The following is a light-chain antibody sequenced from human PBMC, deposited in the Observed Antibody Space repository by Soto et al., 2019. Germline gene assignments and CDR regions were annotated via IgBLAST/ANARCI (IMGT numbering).Light chain of an antibody. CDR3: QQYGNSRT. Sequence: EIVLTQSPGTLSLSPGERATLSCRASQSVGSNYLAWYQQKPGQAPRLLIYGASSRATGIPDRFSGSGSGTDFTLTISRLEPEDFAVYYCQQYGNSRTFGQGTKVDI. J-gene: IGKJ1*01. V-gene: IGKV3-20*01. CDR2: GAS. CDR1: QSVGSNY.